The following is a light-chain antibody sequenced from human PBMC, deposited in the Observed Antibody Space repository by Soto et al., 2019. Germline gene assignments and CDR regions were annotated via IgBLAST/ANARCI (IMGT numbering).Light chain of an antibody. V-gene: IGKV3-11*01. CDR3: QQRSNWPTT. Sequence: EIVLTQSPATLSLSPGERATLSCSASQSVSSYLAWYQQKPGQAPRLLIYDASNRATGIPARFSGSGSGTDFPLTISSLEPEDFAVYYCQQRSNWPTTFGQGTKVEIK. CDR2: DAS. J-gene: IGKJ1*01. CDR1: QSVSSY.